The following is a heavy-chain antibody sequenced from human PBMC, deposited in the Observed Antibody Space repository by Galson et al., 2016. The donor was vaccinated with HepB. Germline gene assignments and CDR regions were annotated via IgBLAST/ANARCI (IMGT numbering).Heavy chain of an antibody. J-gene: IGHJ3*01. V-gene: IGHV3-30*18. CDR2: ISHDGSAK. CDR3: AKDREWLRSTSDGMDA. D-gene: IGHD3-3*01. CDR1: GFTFSDHA. Sequence: SLRLSCAVSGFTFSDHAMHWVRPAPGKGLECVALISHDGSAKLYGDSVKGRFTLSRDNSKNTLELQMNSLRSEDTAMYYCAKDREWLRSTSDGMDAWGQGTMVTVSS.